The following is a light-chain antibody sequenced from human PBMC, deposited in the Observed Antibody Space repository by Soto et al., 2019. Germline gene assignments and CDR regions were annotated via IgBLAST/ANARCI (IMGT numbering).Light chain of an antibody. CDR2: GNS. J-gene: IGLJ1*01. CDR1: ISNIGRNY. V-gene: IGLV1-47*02. Sequence: TQPPSVSETPGHRVTISCSGTISNIGRNYVCWYQQLPGTAPKLLIYGNSQRPSGVPERFSGSKSGTSASLAISGLRSEDEAEYYCAVWDARLSGYVFGSGTKVTVL. CDR3: AVWDARLSGYV.